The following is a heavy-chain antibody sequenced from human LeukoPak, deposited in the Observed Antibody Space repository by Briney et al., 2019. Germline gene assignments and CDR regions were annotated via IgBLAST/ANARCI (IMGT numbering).Heavy chain of an antibody. D-gene: IGHD6-6*01. Sequence: PSETLSLTCAVYGGSFSCYYWSWIRQPPGKGLEWIGEINHSGSTNYNPSLKSRVTISVDTSKNQFSLKLSSVTAADTAVYYCARGLGFSIAARHHYYYMDVWGKGTTVTVSS. CDR2: INHSGST. V-gene: IGHV4-34*01. CDR1: GGSFSCYY. CDR3: ARGLGFSIAARHHYYYMDV. J-gene: IGHJ6*03.